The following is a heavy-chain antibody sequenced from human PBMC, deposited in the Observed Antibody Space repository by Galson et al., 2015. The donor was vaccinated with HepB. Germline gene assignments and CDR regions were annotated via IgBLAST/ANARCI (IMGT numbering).Heavy chain of an antibody. Sequence: SVKVSCKASGNSFNSFAMNWVRQAPGQGLEWMGWINTNTGNPTYAQGFTGRFVFSLDTSVKTEYLQINSLKVDDTAVYFCVKRSRRQGTVNCPVDVWRPGTTVAVSS. J-gene: IGHJ6*02. CDR2: INTNTGNP. V-gene: IGHV7-4-1*02. CDR1: GNSFNSFA. D-gene: IGHD1-7*01. CDR3: VKRSRRQGTVNCPVDV.